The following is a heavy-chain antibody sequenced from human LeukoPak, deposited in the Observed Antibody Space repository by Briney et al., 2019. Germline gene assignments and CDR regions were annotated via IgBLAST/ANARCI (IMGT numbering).Heavy chain of an antibody. CDR2: ISYDGSNK. J-gene: IGHJ3*02. Sequence: QPGGSLRLSCAASGFSFSTYGMHWVRQAPGKGLEWVAVISYDGSNKYYADSVKGRFTISRDNSKNTLYLQMNSLRDEDTAVYYCARKRYSNTWFEAFDIWGQGTMVTVSS. V-gene: IGHV3-30*03. CDR3: ARKRYSNTWFEAFDI. D-gene: IGHD6-13*01. CDR1: GFSFSTYG.